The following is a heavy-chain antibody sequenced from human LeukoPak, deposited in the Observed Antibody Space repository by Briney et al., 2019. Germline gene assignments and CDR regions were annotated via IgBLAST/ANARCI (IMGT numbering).Heavy chain of an antibody. CDR2: MNPNSGNT. CDR1: GYTFTSYD. V-gene: IGHV1-8*01. CDR3: ARLIMVRGVIITFSNGMDV. J-gene: IGHJ6*02. Sequence: ASVKVSCKASGYTFTSYDINWVRQATGQGLEWMGWMNPNSGNTGYAQKFQGRVTMTRNTSISTAYMELSSLRSEDTAVYYCARLIMVRGVIITFSNGMDVWGQGTTVTASS. D-gene: IGHD3-10*01.